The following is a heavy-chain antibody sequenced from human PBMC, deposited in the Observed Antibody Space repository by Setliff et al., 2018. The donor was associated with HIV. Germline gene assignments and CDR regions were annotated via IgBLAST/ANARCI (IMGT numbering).Heavy chain of an antibody. D-gene: IGHD4-17*01. CDR2: ITHSGST. V-gene: IGHV4-34*01. CDR1: GGSFTDFY. Sequence: PSETLSLTCAVYGGSFTDFYWTFIRQSPGKGLEWIGEITHSGSTTYDPSLKSRVTLSLDTSKNQFSLRLTSVTAADTAVYFCARVETTVTSRLDYWGQGTLVTVSS. CDR3: ARVETTVTSRLDY. J-gene: IGHJ4*02.